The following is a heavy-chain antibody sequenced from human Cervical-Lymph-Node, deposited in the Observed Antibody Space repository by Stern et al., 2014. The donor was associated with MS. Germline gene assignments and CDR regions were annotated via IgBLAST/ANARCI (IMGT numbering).Heavy chain of an antibody. Sequence: EVQLVQSGGGLVKPGGSLRLYCTASGLTFTNAWMNWVRQAPGKGLEWVGRIKSKTDGGTIDYGAPAKGRFTISRDDSKKTLYLQMNSLKTEDTAVYYCSTDSLTFDFWGQGTLVTVSS. CDR1: GLTFTNAW. D-gene: IGHD3-16*01. CDR3: STDSLTFDF. V-gene: IGHV3-15*01. CDR2: IKSKTDGGTI. J-gene: IGHJ4*02.